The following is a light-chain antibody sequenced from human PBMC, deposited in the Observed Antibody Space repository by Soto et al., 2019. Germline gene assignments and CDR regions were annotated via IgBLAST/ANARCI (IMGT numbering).Light chain of an antibody. CDR3: QQYKDWPTT. CDR1: QSVSAT. J-gene: IGKJ1*01. V-gene: IGKV3-15*01. Sequence: EIVITQSPATLSVSPGERATLSCRASQSVSATVAWYKQKSGQAPRLLIYSASTRATGVPARFSGGGSGTDFTLTITSLQSEDFGVYYCQQYKDWPTTFGQGTKV. CDR2: SAS.